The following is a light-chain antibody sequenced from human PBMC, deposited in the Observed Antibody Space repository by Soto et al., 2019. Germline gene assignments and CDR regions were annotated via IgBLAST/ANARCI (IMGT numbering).Light chain of an antibody. V-gene: IGKV1-17*01. J-gene: IGKJ1*01. CDR2: AAS. CDR1: QGIRNN. CDR3: QQYGSSPWT. Sequence: DIQMTQSPSSLSSSVGDRFTFTCRASQGIRNNVAWYQQKPGKAPKRLIYAASSLQTGFPSRFSGSGSGTDFTLTISRLEPEDFAVYYCQQYGSSPWTFGQGTKVDIK.